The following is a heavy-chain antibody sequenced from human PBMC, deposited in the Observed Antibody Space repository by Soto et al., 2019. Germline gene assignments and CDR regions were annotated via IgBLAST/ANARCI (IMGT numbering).Heavy chain of an antibody. CDR3: ARVSYHYVWGSSTGMDV. J-gene: IGHJ6*02. CDR2: ISYNGNT. Sequence: QVQLQESGPGLVKPAETLSLTCSVSGGSISSNDWSWIRQPPGKGLEYIGYISYNGNTNYKPSLKSRVTISVDTSKNLFSLTMSSVTAADTSVYYCARVSYHYVWGSSTGMDVWGQGTTVTVSS. CDR1: GGSISSND. V-gene: IGHV4-59*01. D-gene: IGHD3-16*01.